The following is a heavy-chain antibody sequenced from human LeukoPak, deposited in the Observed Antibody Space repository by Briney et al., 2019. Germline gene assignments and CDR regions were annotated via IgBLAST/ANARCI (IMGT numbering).Heavy chain of an antibody. CDR2: ISHKGST. V-gene: IGHV4-34*01. CDR3: AREVAALRSAFDI. CDR1: GGSFSGYY. Sequence: SETLSLTCAVYGGSFSGYYWSWIRQPPGKGLEWIGEISHKGSTNYNPSLKGRVTISVDTSKNQFSLKLSSVTAADTAVYYCAREVAALRSAFDIWGQGTMVTVSS. D-gene: IGHD2-15*01. J-gene: IGHJ3*02.